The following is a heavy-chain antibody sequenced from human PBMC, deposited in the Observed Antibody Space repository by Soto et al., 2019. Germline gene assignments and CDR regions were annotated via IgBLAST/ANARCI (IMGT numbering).Heavy chain of an antibody. CDR1: GGSISSSSYY. CDR2: IYYSGST. D-gene: IGHD3-10*01. V-gene: IGHV4-39*01. Sequence: QLQLQESGPGLVKPSETLSLTCTVSGGSISSSSYYWGWIRQPPGKGLEWIGSIYYSGSTYYNPSLNSRVTISVDTSKNQFSLKLSSVTAADTAVYYCATVWFGESPHWGQGTLVTVSS. CDR3: ATVWFGESPH. J-gene: IGHJ1*01.